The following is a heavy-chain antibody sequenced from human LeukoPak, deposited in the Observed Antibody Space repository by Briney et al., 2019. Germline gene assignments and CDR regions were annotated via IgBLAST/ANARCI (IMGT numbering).Heavy chain of an antibody. V-gene: IGHV4-30-4*08. CDR2: IYYSGST. J-gene: IGHJ4*02. D-gene: IGHD2-15*01. CDR3: ARGRSARVDY. Sequence: SETLSLTCTVSGGSISNGDYYWSWIRQPPGKGLEWIGYIYYSGSTYYNPSLKSRVTISVDASKNQFSLKLSSVTAADTAVYYCARGRSARVDYWGQGTLVTVSS. CDR1: GGSISNGDYY.